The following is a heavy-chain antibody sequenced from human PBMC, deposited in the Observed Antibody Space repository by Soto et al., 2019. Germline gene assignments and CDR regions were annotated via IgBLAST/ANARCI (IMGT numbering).Heavy chain of an antibody. V-gene: IGHV3-23*01. J-gene: IGHJ4*02. CDR1: GFAFSNHA. D-gene: IGHD4-17*01. CDR2: ISGSGDYI. Sequence: GGSLRLSCAASGFAFSNHAMTWVRQTPGKGLERVSVISGSGDYIKYADSVKGRFTIFRDNSKNTVYLQMNRLSAEDTAVYYCAKDGADGAFFDCWGQGSLVTVSS. CDR3: AKDGADGAFFDC.